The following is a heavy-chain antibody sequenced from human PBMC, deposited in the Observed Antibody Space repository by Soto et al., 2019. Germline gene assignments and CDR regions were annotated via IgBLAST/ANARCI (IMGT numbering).Heavy chain of an antibody. Sequence: ASVKVSCKASGYTFTDYYVHWVRQSSRRGLEWLGWINPHSGGTYYLQKFQGRVTMTRDTSIRTAYMELRSLRSDDTAVYFCARAHRFGEFYFDSWGQGSPVTVSS. J-gene: IGHJ4*02. CDR2: INPHSGGT. V-gene: IGHV1-2*02. D-gene: IGHD3-10*01. CDR3: ARAHRFGEFYFDS. CDR1: GYTFTDYY.